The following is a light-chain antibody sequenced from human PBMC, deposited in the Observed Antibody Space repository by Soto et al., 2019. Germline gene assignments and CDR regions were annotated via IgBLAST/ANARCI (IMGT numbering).Light chain of an antibody. Sequence: IVLTQSPGTLSFSPGERATLSCGASQSVTSNYLAWYQQKPGQAPRLLIFGASIRVTGIPDRFIGSGSGTDFTLTISRLEPEAFAAYYCKHYVTSRPTFGQGSKVEIX. J-gene: IGKJ1*01. V-gene: IGKV3-20*01. CDR3: KHYVTSRPT. CDR1: QSVTSNY. CDR2: GAS.